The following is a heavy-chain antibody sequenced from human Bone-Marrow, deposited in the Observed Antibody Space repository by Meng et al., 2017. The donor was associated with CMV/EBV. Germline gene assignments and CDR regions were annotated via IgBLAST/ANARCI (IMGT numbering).Heavy chain of an antibody. Sequence: GESLKISCAASGFTFGTYAMSWVRQAPGKGLEWVSGIIGSGVTTYYADSVKGRFTISRDNSKNTLYLQMNSLRAEDTAVYYYAGYDFWSGYPSWGQGTLVTVSS. V-gene: IGHV3-23*01. CDR1: GFTFGTYA. J-gene: IGHJ4*02. CDR2: IIGSGVTT. CDR3: AGYDFWSGYPS. D-gene: IGHD3-3*01.